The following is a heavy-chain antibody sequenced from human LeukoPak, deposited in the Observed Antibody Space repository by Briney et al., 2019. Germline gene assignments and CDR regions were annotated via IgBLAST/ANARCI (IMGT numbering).Heavy chain of an antibody. CDR2: INHSGST. V-gene: IGHV4-34*01. J-gene: IGHJ4*02. CDR1: GGSFSSYY. Sequence: SETLSLTCAVYGGSFSSYYWSWIRQPPGKGLEWIGEINHSGSTNYNPSLKSRVTISVDTSKNQFSLKLSSVTAADTAVYYCARGSPYYYDSSGYYYWGQGTLVTVSS. D-gene: IGHD3-22*01. CDR3: ARGSPYYYDSSGYYY.